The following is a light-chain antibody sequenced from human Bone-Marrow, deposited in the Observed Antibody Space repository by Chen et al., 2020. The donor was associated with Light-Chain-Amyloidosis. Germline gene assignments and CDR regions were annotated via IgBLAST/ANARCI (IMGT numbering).Light chain of an antibody. J-gene: IGLJ3*02. V-gene: IGLV2-8*01. Sequence: QSALTHPPSASGSPGQSVTISCTGTSSDGGGYNYVSWYQHHPGKAPKLMIYAVSKRPSGVPDRFSGSKSGSTASLTVSGLQAEDEADYYCSSYAGSNNLVFGRGTKLTVL. CDR2: AVS. CDR3: SSYAGSNNLV. CDR1: SSDGGGYNY.